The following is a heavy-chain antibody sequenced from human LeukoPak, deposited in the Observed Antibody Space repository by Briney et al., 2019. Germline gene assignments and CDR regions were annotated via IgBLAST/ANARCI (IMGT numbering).Heavy chain of an antibody. CDR2: ISVSGAST. J-gene: IGHJ4*02. CDR3: AKDFQISY. CDR1: GGSISSYF. D-gene: IGHD2-15*01. V-gene: IGHV3-23*01. Sequence: ETLSLTCTVSGGSISSYFWSWVRQAPGKGLEWVSTISVSGASTYYADSVRVRFTISRDNSKSTLYLQMNSLRAEDTAVYYCAKDFQISYWGQGTLVTVSS.